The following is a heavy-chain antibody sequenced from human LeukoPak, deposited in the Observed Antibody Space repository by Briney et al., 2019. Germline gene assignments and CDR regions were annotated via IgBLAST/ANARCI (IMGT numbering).Heavy chain of an antibody. Sequence: ASVKVSCKASGGTFTSYTMSWVRQAPGQGLEWMGGIIPILGIANYAQKFQGRVTTTADKSTSTAYMELSSLRSEDTAVYYCAREVVGANDAPFDYWGQGTLVTVSS. CDR3: AREVVGANDAPFDY. J-gene: IGHJ4*02. CDR1: GGTFTSYT. D-gene: IGHD1-26*01. CDR2: IIPILGIA. V-gene: IGHV1-69*10.